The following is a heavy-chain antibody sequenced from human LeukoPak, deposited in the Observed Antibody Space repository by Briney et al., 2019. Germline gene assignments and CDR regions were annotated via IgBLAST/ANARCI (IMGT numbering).Heavy chain of an antibody. J-gene: IGHJ4*02. CDR2: IWYDGSNK. CDR1: GFTFSSYG. Sequence: GGSLRLSCAASGFTFSSYGMHWVRQAPGKGLEWVAVIWYDGSNKYYADSVKGRFTISRDNSKNTLYLQMNSLRAEDTAVYYCARDSRYSSSWTDYWGQGTLVTVSS. D-gene: IGHD6-13*01. V-gene: IGHV3-33*01. CDR3: ARDSRYSSSWTDY.